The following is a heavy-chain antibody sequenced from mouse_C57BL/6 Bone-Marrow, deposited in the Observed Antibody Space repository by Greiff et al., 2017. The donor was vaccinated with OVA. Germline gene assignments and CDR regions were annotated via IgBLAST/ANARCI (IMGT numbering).Heavy chain of an antibody. J-gene: IGHJ3*01. Sequence: QVHVKQSGAELARPGASVKMSCKASGYTFTSYTMHWVKQRPGQGLEWIGYINPSSGYTKYNQKFKAKATLTADKSSSTAYMQLSSLTSEDSAVYYCARSLLPAWFAYWGQGTLVTVSA. CDR2: INPSSGYT. CDR3: ARSLLPAWFAY. V-gene: IGHV1-4*01. CDR1: GYTFTSYT.